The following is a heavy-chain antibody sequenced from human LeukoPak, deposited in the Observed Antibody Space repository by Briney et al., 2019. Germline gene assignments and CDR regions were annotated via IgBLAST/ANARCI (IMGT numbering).Heavy chain of an antibody. CDR1: GYTFTGCY. D-gene: IGHD4-17*01. Sequence: ASVKVSCKASGYTFTGCYMHWVRQAPGQGLEWMGWINPNSGGTNYAQKFQGRVTMTRDTSISTAYMELSRLRSDDTAAYYCARIGDGGYYKAEYFQHWGQGPLVTVSS. CDR3: ARIGDGGYYKAEYFQH. V-gene: IGHV1-2*02. J-gene: IGHJ1*01. CDR2: INPNSGGT.